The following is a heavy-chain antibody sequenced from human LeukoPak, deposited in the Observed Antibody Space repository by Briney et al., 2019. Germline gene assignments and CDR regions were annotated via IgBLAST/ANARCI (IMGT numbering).Heavy chain of an antibody. CDR1: GFDFSAYE. J-gene: IGHJ4*02. D-gene: IGHD3-22*01. V-gene: IGHV3-48*03. CDR3: ATLGYHLDS. Sequence: TGGSLRLSCAASGFDFSAYEVNWVRQAPGKGLEWVSYFAGSDTTTYYADSVKGRFTISRDNAKNSLYLQMNSLRAEDTGLYYCATLGYHLDSWGQGTLVTVSS. CDR2: FAGSDTTT.